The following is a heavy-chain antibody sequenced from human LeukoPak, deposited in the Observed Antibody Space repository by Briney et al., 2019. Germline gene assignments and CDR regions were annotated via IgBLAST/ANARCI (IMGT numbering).Heavy chain of an antibody. CDR3: ARDTLLGVVISPEYYMDV. CDR1: GFTFSSYW. Sequence: GGSLRLSCAASGFTFSSYWMSWVRQAPGKGLEWVANIKQDGSEKYCVDSVKGRFTISRDNAKNSLYLQMNSLRAEDTAVYYCARDTLLGVVISPEYYMDVWGKGTTVTVSS. CDR2: IKQDGSEK. V-gene: IGHV3-7*01. J-gene: IGHJ6*03. D-gene: IGHD3-3*01.